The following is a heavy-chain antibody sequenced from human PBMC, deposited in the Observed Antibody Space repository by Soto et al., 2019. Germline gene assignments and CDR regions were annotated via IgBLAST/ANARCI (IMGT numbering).Heavy chain of an antibody. J-gene: IGHJ4*02. V-gene: IGHV4-38-2*02. CDR2: IYHSGST. Sequence: SETLSLTCAVSGYSISSGYYWGLIRQPPGKGLEWIGTIYHSGSTYYNPSLKSRVTILVDTSKNQFSLKLSSVTAADTAVYYCAREGDDVLRFLEWLSDGGRYFDYWGQGTLVTVSS. CDR3: AREGDDVLRFLEWLSDGGRYFDY. CDR1: GYSISSGYY. D-gene: IGHD3-3*01.